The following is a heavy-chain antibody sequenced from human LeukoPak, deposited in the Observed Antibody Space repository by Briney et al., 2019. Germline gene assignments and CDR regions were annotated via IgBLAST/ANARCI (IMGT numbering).Heavy chain of an antibody. CDR1: GGSISSYY. Sequence: NPSETLSLTCTVSGGSISSYYWSWIRQPPGKGLEWIGYIYYSGSTYYNPSLKSRVTISVDTSKNQFSLKLSSVTAADTAVYYCARVNIRSPAFDYWGQGTLVTVSS. V-gene: IGHV4-59*12. J-gene: IGHJ4*02. D-gene: IGHD4-17*01. CDR2: IYYSGST. CDR3: ARVNIRSPAFDY.